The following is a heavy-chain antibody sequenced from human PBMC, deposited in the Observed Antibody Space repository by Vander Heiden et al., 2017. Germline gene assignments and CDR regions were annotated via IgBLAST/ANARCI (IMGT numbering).Heavy chain of an antibody. CDR1: GFTISSYA. Sequence: EVQLLESGGGLVQPGGSLRLSCAASGFTISSYAMSWVRQAPGKGLEWVSSIRSSDFNTYYADSVKGRFTISRDNSKNTLYLQMNSLRAEDTAVYYCAKAPYDTTDYCFDYWGQGTLVTVSS. CDR3: AKAPYDTTDYCFDY. D-gene: IGHD3-22*01. V-gene: IGHV3-23*01. J-gene: IGHJ4*02. CDR2: IRSSDFNT.